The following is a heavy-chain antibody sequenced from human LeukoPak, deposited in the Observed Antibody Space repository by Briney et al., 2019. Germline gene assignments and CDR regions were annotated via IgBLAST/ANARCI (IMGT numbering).Heavy chain of an antibody. CDR1: GFTLSSNW. J-gene: IGHJ6*02. D-gene: IGHD2-2*03. CDR3: ARDGYCSSTSCYDDYYGMDV. Sequence: GGSLRPSCAASGFTLSSNWMHWVRQAPGKGLVWVSRINSDGSSKSYADSVKGRFTIYRDNAKNTLYLQMNSLRAEDTAVYYCARDGYCSSTSCYDDYYGMDVWGQGTTVTVSS. V-gene: IGHV3-74*01. CDR2: INSDGSSK.